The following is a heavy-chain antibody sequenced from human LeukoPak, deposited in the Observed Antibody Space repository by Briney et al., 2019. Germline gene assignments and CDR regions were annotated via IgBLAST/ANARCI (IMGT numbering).Heavy chain of an antibody. CDR3: ARSMVRGVPDY. CDR1: GGSISSYY. Sequence: SETLSLTCTVSGGSISSYYWSWIRKPAGMGLEWIGLIYTSGSTNYNPSLKSRVTMSVGTSKNQFSLKLSSVTAADTAVYYCARSMVRGVPDYWGQGTLVTVSS. V-gene: IGHV4-4*07. CDR2: IYTSGST. J-gene: IGHJ4*02. D-gene: IGHD3-10*01.